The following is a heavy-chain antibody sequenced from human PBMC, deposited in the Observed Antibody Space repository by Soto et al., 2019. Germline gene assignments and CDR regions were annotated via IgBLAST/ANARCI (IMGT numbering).Heavy chain of an antibody. Sequence: SETLSLTCSVSGGSISTYYWSWIRQPPGKGPEWIGYIYYTGSTKYNPSLKSRVTISVDTSKNQFSLQLSSVTAADTAVYYCARGYNVILYWFDPWGQGTLVTVSS. CDR2: IYYTGST. CDR3: ARGYNVILYWFDP. CDR1: GGSISTYY. V-gene: IGHV4-59*01. J-gene: IGHJ5*02. D-gene: IGHD3-9*01.